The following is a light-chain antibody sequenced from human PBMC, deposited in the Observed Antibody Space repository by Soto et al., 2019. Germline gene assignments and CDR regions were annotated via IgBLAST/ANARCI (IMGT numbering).Light chain of an antibody. V-gene: IGKV3-20*01. CDR2: GAS. CDR1: QSVSSSY. CDR3: QQYGSSPMYT. J-gene: IGKJ2*01. Sequence: IVLTQSPGTLSVSPGERATLSCRASQSVSSSYLAWYHQKPGQAPRLLIHGASNRAAGIPDRFSGSGSGTDFTLTISRLEPEDFAVYYCQQYGSSPMYTFGQGTKLEI.